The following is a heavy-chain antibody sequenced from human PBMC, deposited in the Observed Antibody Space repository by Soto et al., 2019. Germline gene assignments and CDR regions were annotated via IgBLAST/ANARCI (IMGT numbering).Heavy chain of an antibody. V-gene: IGHV4-39*02. J-gene: IGHJ3*02. Sequence: SETLSLTCTVSGGSISSSSYYWGWIRQPPGKGLEWIGSIYYSGSTYYNPSLKSRVTISVDTSKNQFSLKLSSVTAADTAVYYCARDMDIVVVVAGTHHLPLSIWAQRTIVTGSS. CDR1: GGSISSSSYY. CDR2: IYYSGST. D-gene: IGHD2-15*01. CDR3: ARDMDIVVVVAGTHHLPLSI.